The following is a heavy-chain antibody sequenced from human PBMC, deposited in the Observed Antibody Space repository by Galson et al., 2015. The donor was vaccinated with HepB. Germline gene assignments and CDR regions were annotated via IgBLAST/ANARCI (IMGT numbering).Heavy chain of an antibody. V-gene: IGHV1-8*01. J-gene: IGHJ4*02. Sequence: SVKVSCKASGYTFTNDDINWVRQAAGQGLEWMGWMNPSSGNTGFAQKFQGRVTLARDTSISTAYMELSNPTSEDTAVYYCAKDLSSGWSRTNGFAHWGQGILVTVSS. D-gene: IGHD6-19*01. CDR2: MNPSSGNT. CDR3: AKDLSSGWSRTNGFAH. CDR1: GYTFTNDD.